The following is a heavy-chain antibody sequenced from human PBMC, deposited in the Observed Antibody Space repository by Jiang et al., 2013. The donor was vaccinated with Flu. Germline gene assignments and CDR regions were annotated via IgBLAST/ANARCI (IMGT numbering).Heavy chain of an antibody. V-gene: IGHV4-59*01. D-gene: IGHD1-26*01. CDR2: IYYSGST. Sequence: SLTCTVSGGSISSYYWSWIRQPPGKGLEWIGYIYYSGSTNYNPSLKSRVTISVDTSKNQFSLKLSSVTAADTAVYYCARGVGATHWGQGTLVTVSS. CDR1: GGSISSYY. J-gene: IGHJ4*02. CDR3: ARGVGATH.